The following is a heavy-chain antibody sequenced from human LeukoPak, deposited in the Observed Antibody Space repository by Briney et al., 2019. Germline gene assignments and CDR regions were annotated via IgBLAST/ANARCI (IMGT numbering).Heavy chain of an antibody. CDR2: IYPGDSDT. J-gene: IGHJ6*03. Sequence: GGSLKSSFKGSGYRFTSYWIGWGRPMPGKGGEGRGIIYPGDSDTRYSPSFQGQVTISADKSISTAYLQWSSLKASDTAMYYCARLRRDTYYDFWSGYYGAYYMDVWGKGTTVTVSS. D-gene: IGHD3-3*01. CDR1: GYRFTSYW. V-gene: IGHV5-51*01. CDR3: ARLRRDTYYDFWSGYYGAYYMDV.